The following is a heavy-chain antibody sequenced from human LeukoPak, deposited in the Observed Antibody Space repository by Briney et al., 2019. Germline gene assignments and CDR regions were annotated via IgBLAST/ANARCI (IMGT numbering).Heavy chain of an antibody. D-gene: IGHD4-17*01. V-gene: IGHV3-30*18. J-gene: IGHJ4*02. CDR3: AKVVRRGNYGDHEGFDY. CDR1: GFTFSSYG. CDR2: ISYDGSNK. Sequence: GGSLRLSCAASGFTFSSYGMHWVRQAPGKGLEWVAVISYDGSNKYYADSVKGRFTISRDNSKNTLYLQMNSLRAEDTAVYYCAKVVRRGNYGDHEGFDYWGRGSLVTVSS.